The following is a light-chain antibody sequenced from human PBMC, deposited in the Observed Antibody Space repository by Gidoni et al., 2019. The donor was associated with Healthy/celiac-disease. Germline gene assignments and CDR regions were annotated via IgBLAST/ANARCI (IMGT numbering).Light chain of an antibody. CDR1: QSISSY. Sequence: DTQMTQSPSSLSPSVGDRVTITRRASQSISSYLNWYKQKPGKSPKLLTYAASSLQSGVPSRFSGSGSGTDFTLTISSLRPEDFTTYYCQQSYSTPLTFGGGTKVEIK. J-gene: IGKJ4*01. CDR2: AAS. V-gene: IGKV1-39*01. CDR3: QQSYSTPLT.